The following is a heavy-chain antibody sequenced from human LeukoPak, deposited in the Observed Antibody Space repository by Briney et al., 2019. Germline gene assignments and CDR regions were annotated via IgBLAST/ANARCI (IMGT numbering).Heavy chain of an antibody. Sequence: PSETLSLTCTVSGYSISSGYYWGWIRQPPGKGLEWIGTIYHSGNTYYNPSLASRVIILVDTSKNEFSLQLGSVTAADTAVYYCARVSPYYGSGNILYYYYYYMDVWGKGTTVTISS. CDR3: ARVSPYYGSGNILYYYYYYMDV. CDR2: IYHSGNT. J-gene: IGHJ6*03. CDR1: GYSISSGYY. D-gene: IGHD3-10*01. V-gene: IGHV4-38-2*02.